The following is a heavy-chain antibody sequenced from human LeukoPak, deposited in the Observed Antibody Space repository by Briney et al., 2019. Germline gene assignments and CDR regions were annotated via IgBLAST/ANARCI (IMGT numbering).Heavy chain of an antibody. CDR1: GFTFSSYG. CDR2: IRYDGSNK. CDR3: ARTRDGYNFGFDY. J-gene: IGHJ4*02. D-gene: IGHD5-24*01. Sequence: PGGSLRLSCAASGFTFSSYGMHWVRQAPGKGLEWVAFIRYDGSNKYYADSVKGRFTISRDNSKNTLYLQMNSLRAEDTAVYYCARTRDGYNFGFDYWGQGTLVTVSS. V-gene: IGHV3-30*02.